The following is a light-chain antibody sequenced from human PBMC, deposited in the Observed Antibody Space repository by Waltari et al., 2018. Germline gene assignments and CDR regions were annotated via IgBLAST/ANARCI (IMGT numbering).Light chain of an antibody. CDR2: DVT. CDR1: SSDVGGYDY. V-gene: IGLV2-11*01. CDR3: CSYAGSYIYV. Sequence: QSALTQPRSVSGSPGQSLTIACAGTSSDVGGYDYVSWYQQYPGKAPKLIIYDVTTRPSGVPDRFSGSKSANTASLTISGLQAEDEADYYCCSYAGSYIYVFGSGTKVTVL. J-gene: IGLJ1*01.